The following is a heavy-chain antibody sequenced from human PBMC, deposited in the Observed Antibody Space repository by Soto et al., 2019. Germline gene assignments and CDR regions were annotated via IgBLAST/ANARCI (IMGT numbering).Heavy chain of an antibody. J-gene: IGHJ4*02. D-gene: IGHD1-26*01. CDR2: INHSGST. CDR1: GGSFSGYY. V-gene: IGHV4-34*01. CDR3: ARGRRSGSYWGYYFDY. Sequence: ETLSLTCAVYGGSFSGYYWSWIRQPPGKGLEWIGEINHSGSTNYNPSLKSRVTISVDTSKNQFSLKLSSVTAADTAVYYCARGRRSGSYWGYYFDYWGQGTLVTVSS.